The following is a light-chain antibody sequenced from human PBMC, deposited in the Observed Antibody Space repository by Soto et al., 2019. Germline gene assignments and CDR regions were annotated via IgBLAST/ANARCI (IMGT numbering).Light chain of an antibody. J-gene: IGLJ7*01. CDR3: QTWGTGTHTV. CDR2: LNSDGSH. Sequence: QPVLTQSPSASASLGASVKLTCTLSSGHSSYAIAWHQQQPEKGPRYLMKLNSDGSHSKGDGIPDRFSGSSSGDERYLTISSLQSEDEADYYCQTWGTGTHTVFGGGTQLTVL. CDR1: SGHSSYA. V-gene: IGLV4-69*01.